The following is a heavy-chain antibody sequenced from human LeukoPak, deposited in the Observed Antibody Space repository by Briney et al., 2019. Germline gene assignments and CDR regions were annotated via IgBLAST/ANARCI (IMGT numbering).Heavy chain of an antibody. J-gene: IGHJ4*02. V-gene: IGHV1-46*01. CDR3: AREGGGYSYGPNFDY. CDR1: GYTFTSYY. D-gene: IGHD5-18*01. Sequence: ASVKVSCKASGYTFTSYYMHWVRQAPGQGLGWMGIINPSGGSTSYAQKFQGRVTMTRDTSTSTVYMELSSLRSEDTAVYYCAREGGGYSYGPNFDYWGQGTLVTVSS. CDR2: INPSGGST.